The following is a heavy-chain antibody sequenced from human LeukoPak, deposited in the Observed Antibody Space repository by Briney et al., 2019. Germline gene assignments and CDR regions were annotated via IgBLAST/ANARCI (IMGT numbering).Heavy chain of an antibody. Sequence: ASVKVSLKVSGYTLTELCMHWGRKGPGKGLGVVGGVDPEDGETIYAQKFQGRVTMTEDTSTDTAYMELSSLRSEDTAVYYCATGALLWFGEPFDPWGQGPLVTVSS. CDR2: VDPEDGET. J-gene: IGHJ5*02. CDR3: ATGALLWFGEPFDP. CDR1: GYTLTELC. V-gene: IGHV1-24*01. D-gene: IGHD3-10*01.